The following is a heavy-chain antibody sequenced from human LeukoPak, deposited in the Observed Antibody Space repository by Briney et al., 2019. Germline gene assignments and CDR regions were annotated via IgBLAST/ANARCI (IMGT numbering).Heavy chain of an antibody. V-gene: IGHV3-66*01. CDR2: IYTDGST. CDR3: ARLTVSGQFDY. Sequence: PGGSLRVSCAASGFTVSSNYMIWVRQAPGQGLEWVSVIYTDGSTYIADSVKGRFTISRDNSKNTLHLQMNSLRVEDTAVYYCARLTVSGQFDYWGQGTLVTVSS. CDR1: GFTVSSNY. J-gene: IGHJ4*02. D-gene: IGHD6-19*01.